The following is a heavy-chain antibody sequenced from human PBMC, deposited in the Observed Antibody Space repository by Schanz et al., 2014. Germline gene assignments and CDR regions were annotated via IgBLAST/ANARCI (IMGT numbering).Heavy chain of an antibody. V-gene: IGHV1-46*03. D-gene: IGHD6-13*01. CDR3: ARDGVDAAAGGNY. Sequence: QVQLIQSGAEVKKPGASVKVSCKASGYTFVSYSMHWVRQAPGQGLEWMGIINPSGGGTSYALRFQDRVTVTRDTSASTAYMELSSLRSEDTAVYYCARDGVDAAAGGNYCGQGTLVTVSS. J-gene: IGHJ4*02. CDR2: INPSGGGT. CDR1: GYTFVSYS.